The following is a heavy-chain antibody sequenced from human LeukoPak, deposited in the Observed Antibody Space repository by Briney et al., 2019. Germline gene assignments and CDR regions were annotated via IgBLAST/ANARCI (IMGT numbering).Heavy chain of an antibody. D-gene: IGHD3-10*01. J-gene: IGHJ6*01. V-gene: IGHV3-30-3*01. CDR2: ISYDGSNK. CDR3: ARDLVRSGVYGMDV. Sequence: GGSLRLSCAASGFTFSSYAMHWVRQAPGKGLEWVAVISYDGSNKYYADSVKGRFTISRDNSKNTLYLQMNSLRAEDTAVYFCARDLVRSGVYGMDVGGQRTTVSVSS. CDR1: GFTFSSYA.